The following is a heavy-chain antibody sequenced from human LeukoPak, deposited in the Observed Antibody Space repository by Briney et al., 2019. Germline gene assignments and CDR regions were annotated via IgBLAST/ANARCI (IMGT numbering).Heavy chain of an antibody. CDR2: IYYSGST. CDR3: ATRYGSGSYYNEAYYGMDV. J-gene: IGHJ6*02. V-gene: IGHV4-39*07. D-gene: IGHD3-10*01. Sequence: PSETLSLTCTVSGGSISSSSYYWGWIRQPPGKGLEWIGSIYYSGSTYYNPSLKSRVTISVDTSKNQFSLKLSSVTAADTAVYYCATRYGSGSYYNEAYYGMDVWGQGTTVTVSS. CDR1: GGSISSSSYY.